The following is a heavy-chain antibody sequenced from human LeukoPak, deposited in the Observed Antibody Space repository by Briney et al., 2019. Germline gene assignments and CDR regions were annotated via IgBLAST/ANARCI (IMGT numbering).Heavy chain of an antibody. CDR1: GFTFSTYA. CDR2: ISYDGSSK. Sequence: GGSLRLSCAASGFTFSTYAMHWVRQAPGKGLEWVAVISYDGSSKYYADSVKGRFTISRDNSKNTLYLQMNSLRAEDTAVYYCARVKEASAFDIWGQGTTVTVSS. V-gene: IGHV3-30*04. J-gene: IGHJ3*02. D-gene: IGHD5-12*01. CDR3: ARVKEASAFDI.